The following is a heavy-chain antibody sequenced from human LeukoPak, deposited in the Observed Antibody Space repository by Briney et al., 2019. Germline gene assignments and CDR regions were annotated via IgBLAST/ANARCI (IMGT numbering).Heavy chain of an antibody. Sequence: GGSLKLSCAASGYTFTNYDMNWVRQAPGQGLEWMSAISGSGGSTYYADSVKGRFTISRDNSKNTLYLQMNSLRAEDTAVYYCANLQAVYYGMDVWGQGTTVTVSS. D-gene: IGHD6-19*01. CDR3: ANLQAVYYGMDV. V-gene: IGHV3-23*01. CDR2: ISGSGGST. CDR1: GYTFTNYD. J-gene: IGHJ6*02.